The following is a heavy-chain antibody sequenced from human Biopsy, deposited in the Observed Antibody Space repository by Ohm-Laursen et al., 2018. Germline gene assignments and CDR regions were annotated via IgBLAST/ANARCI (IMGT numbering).Heavy chain of an antibody. J-gene: IGHJ4*02. CDR3: ATNLKVSPGLMNFDS. V-gene: IGHV3-53*01. CDR1: GFTFSDHY. CDR2: IYSGGNT. D-gene: IGHD1-1*01. Sequence: GSLRLSCAASGFTFSDHYMTWVRQAPGKGLECVSVIYSGGNTFYADSVKGRFTVSRDTSKNTIYLQMNSLRAEDTARYYCATNLKVSPGLMNFDSWGQGTLVTVSS.